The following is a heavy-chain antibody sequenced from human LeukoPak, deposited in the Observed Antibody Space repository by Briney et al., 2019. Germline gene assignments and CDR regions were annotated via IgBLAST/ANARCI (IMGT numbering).Heavy chain of an antibody. V-gene: IGHV4-38-2*01. CDR3: QSRFLEWLLDY. CDR1: GFSFSIYA. J-gene: IGHJ4*02. D-gene: IGHD3-3*01. Sequence: PGGSLRLSCAASGFSFSIYAIAWVRQPPGKGLEWIGSIYDSGSTYYNPSLKSRVTISVDTSKNQFSLKLNSVTAADTAMYYCQSRFLEWLLDYWGQGTLVTVSS. CDR2: IYDSGST.